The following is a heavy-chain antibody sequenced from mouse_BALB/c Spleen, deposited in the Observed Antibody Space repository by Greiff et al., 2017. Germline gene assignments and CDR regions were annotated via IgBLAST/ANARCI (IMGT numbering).Heavy chain of an antibody. V-gene: IGHV1-4*01. D-gene: IGHD2-3*01. J-gene: IGHJ4*01. CDR2: INPSSGYT. CDR3: AKWGGDGYYKAMDY. CDR1: GYTFTSYT. Sequence: QVQLKQSGAELARPGASVKMSCKASGYTFTSYTMHWVKQRPGQGLEWIGYINPSSGYTNYNQKFKDKATLTADKSSSTAYMQLCSLTSEDSAVYYGAKWGGDGYYKAMDYWGQGTSVTVSS.